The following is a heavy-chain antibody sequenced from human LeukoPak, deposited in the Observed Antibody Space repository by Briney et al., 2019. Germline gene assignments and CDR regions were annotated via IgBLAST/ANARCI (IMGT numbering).Heavy chain of an antibody. CDR1: GFTFSSYA. V-gene: IGHV3-23*01. CDR3: AKDLGGTTVTTKGDFDY. J-gene: IGHJ4*02. Sequence: GGSLRLSCAASGFTFSSYAMSWVRQAPGKGLEWVSAISGSGGSTYYADSVKGRFTISRDNSKNALYLQMNSLRAEGTAVYYCAKDLGGTTVTTKGDFDYWGQGTLVTVSS. D-gene: IGHD4-17*01. CDR2: ISGSGGST.